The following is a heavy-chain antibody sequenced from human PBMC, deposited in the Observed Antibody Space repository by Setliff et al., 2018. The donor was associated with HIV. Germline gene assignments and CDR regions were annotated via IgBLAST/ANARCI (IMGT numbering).Heavy chain of an antibody. CDR3: ARGVGSYYD. CDR2: INHSGST. D-gene: IGHD1-26*01. CDR1: GGSFSGYY. V-gene: IGHV4-34*01. Sequence: SLTCAVYGGSFSGYYWSWIRQPPGKGLEWIGEINHSGSTNYNPSLKSRVTISVDTSKNQFSLKLSSVTAADTAVYYCARGVGSYYDWGQGTLVTVSS. J-gene: IGHJ4*02.